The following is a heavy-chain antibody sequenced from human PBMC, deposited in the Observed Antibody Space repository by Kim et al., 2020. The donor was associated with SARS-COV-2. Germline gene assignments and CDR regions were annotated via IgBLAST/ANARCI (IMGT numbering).Heavy chain of an antibody. CDR3: AKSQGYSSSYYFDY. CDR2: ITGSGSNT. CDR1: GFTFSSYA. D-gene: IGHD6-6*01. V-gene: IGHV3-23*01. Sequence: GGSLRLSCAASGFTFSSYAMSWVRQAPGKGLEWVSAITGSGSNTYYADSLKGRFTISRDYSYNTLYLQMNSLRAEDTAVYFCAKSQGYSSSYYFDYWGQGTLVTVSS. J-gene: IGHJ4*02.